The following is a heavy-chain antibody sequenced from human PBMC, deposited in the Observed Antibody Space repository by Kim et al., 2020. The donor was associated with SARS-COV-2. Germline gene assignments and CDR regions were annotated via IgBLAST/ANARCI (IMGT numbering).Heavy chain of an antibody. D-gene: IGHD5-12*01. Sequence: YNPSPKSRVTRSVDTSKNQLSLKVNSVTAADTAVYYCARDHSGYDAFFDYWGQGTLVTVSS. CDR3: ARDHSGYDAFFDY. J-gene: IGHJ4*02. V-gene: IGHV4-4*07.